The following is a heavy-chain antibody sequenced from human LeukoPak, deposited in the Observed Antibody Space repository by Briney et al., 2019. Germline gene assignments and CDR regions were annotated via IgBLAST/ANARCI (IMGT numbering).Heavy chain of an antibody. D-gene: IGHD6-19*01. CDR2: ISSSSSTI. J-gene: IGHJ4*02. Sequence: GGSLRLSCAVSGFTFSSYGMNWVRPAPGNVREWVSYISSSSSTIYYADSVKGRFTIPRDNAKNSLYLQMNGLRAEDTAVYYCARGWTPFGYWGQGTLVTVSS. CDR1: GFTFSSYG. V-gene: IGHV3-48*01. CDR3: ARGWTPFGY.